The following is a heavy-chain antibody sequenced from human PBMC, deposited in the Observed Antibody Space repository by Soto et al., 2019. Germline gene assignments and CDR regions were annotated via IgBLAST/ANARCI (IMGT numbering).Heavy chain of an antibody. CDR3: ATGNGWQPN. D-gene: IGHD6-19*01. CDR2: MCYNRSNL. V-gene: IGHV3-48*02. CDR1: ELNFSSYF. J-gene: IGHJ4*02. Sequence: PGGSQIVSCAASELNFSSYFMHWVRQAPGKGLEWVAVMCYNRSNLYYADSVKGRFTISRDNAKNSLYLQMNSLRDEDTAVYYCATGNGWQPNWGQGTLVTVSS.